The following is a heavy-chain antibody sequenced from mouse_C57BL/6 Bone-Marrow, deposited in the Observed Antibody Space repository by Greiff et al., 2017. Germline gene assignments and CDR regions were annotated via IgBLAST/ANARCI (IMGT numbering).Heavy chain of an antibody. CDR3: ARDGGWLLPSWFAY. CDR1: GFTFSSYA. J-gene: IGHJ3*01. CDR2: ISDGGSYT. V-gene: IGHV5-4*03. Sequence: EVKLVESGGGLVKPGGSLKLSCAASGFTFSSYAMPWVRQTPEKRLEWVATISDGGSYTYYPDNVKGRFTISRDNAKNNLYLQRSHLKSEDTAMYYCARDGGWLLPSWFAYWGQGTLVTVSA. D-gene: IGHD2-3*01.